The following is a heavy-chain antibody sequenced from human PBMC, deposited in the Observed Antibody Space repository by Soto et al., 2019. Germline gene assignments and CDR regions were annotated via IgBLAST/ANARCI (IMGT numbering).Heavy chain of an antibody. CDR2: IKQDGSEK. V-gene: IGHV3-7*03. Sequence: GGSLRLSCAASGFTFSSYWMSWVRQAPGKGLEWVANIKQDGSEKYYVDSVKGRFTISRDNAKNSLYLQMNSLRAEDTAVYYCARDWGTAETGTTPIDYWGQGTLVTVSS. CDR3: ARDWGTAETGTTPIDY. CDR1: GFTFSSYW. J-gene: IGHJ4*02. D-gene: IGHD1-7*01.